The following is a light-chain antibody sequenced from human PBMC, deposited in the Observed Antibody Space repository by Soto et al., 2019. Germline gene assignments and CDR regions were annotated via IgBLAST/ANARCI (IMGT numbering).Light chain of an antibody. V-gene: IGKV3-20*01. CDR1: QSVSSSY. Sequence: EIVLTQSPGTLSLSPGERATLSCRASQSVSSSYLAWYQQKPGQAPRLLIYGESSRATGIPDRFSGSGSGTDFTLTISRLEPEDFAVYYCQQYGSSLGMYTFGQGTKLEIK. J-gene: IGKJ2*01. CDR3: QQYGSSLGMYT. CDR2: GES.